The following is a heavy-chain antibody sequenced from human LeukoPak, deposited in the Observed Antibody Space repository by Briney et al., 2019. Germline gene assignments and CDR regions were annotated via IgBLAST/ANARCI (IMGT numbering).Heavy chain of an antibody. J-gene: IGHJ5*02. Sequence: PSETLSLTCTVSGASVTDYYWSWIRQSPGKGLEWISYIHHSGNSDYNPSLRSRVTTSLDTSKNQFSLNLITVTAADTAVYYCTRGHWGLQSWSQGTLVTVSS. CDR3: TRGHWGLQS. D-gene: IGHD7-27*01. CDR2: IHHSGNS. V-gene: IGHV4-59*02. CDR1: GASVTDYY.